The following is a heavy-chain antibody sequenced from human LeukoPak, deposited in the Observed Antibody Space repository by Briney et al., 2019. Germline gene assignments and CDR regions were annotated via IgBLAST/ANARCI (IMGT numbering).Heavy chain of an antibody. CDR2: INSDGSDI. D-gene: IGHD1-1*01. V-gene: IGHV3-74*01. J-gene: IGHJ3*02. Sequence: GGSLRLSCAASGFIFSSYWMHWVRQAPGKGLVWVSRINSDGSDISYAESVRGRFTISRDNAKSTLYLEMNSLRAEDTAVYYCAKLTYIWNFDGSHIWGQGTVVTVSS. CDR3: AKLTYIWNFDGSHI. CDR1: GFIFSSYW.